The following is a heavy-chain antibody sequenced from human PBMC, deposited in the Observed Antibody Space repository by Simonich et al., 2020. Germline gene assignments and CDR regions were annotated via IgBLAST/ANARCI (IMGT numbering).Heavy chain of an antibody. V-gene: IGHV1-2*02. CDR1: GYTFTGYY. J-gene: IGHJ3*02. CDR2: SNPNSGGT. CDR3: ARNGLVGILKAFDI. Sequence: QVQLVQSGAEVKKPGASVKVSCKASGYTFTGYYLHGVRQAPGQGLEWMRWSNPNSGGTNYAQKCQGRVTMTRYTSISTAYMELSRLRSDDTAVYYCARNGLVGILKAFDIWGQGTMVTVSS. D-gene: IGHD2-21*01.